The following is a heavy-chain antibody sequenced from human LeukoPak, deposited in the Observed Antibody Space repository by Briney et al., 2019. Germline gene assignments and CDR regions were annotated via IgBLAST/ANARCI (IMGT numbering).Heavy chain of an antibody. CDR2: INHSGST. CDR3: ARGLRDAFDI. Sequence: SETLSLTCAVYGGSFGGYYWSWIRQPPGKGLEWIGEINHSGSTNYNPSLKSRVTISVDTSKNQFSLKLSSVTAADTAVYYCARGLRDAFDIWGQGTMVTVSS. V-gene: IGHV4-34*01. J-gene: IGHJ3*02. CDR1: GGSFGGYY.